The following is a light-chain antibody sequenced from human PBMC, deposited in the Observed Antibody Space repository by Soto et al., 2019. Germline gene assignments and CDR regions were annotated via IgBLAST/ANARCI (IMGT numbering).Light chain of an antibody. CDR3: QQANSFPLT. J-gene: IGKJ4*01. Sequence: DIQMTQSPSSVSASVGDRVTITCRASQAISSLLAWYQQKPGKAPSLLIHTASSLQSGVLSRFSGSRSGTDFTLTISSLQPEDFATYYCQQANSFPLTFGGGTKVEIK. V-gene: IGKV1-12*01. CDR2: TAS. CDR1: QAISSL.